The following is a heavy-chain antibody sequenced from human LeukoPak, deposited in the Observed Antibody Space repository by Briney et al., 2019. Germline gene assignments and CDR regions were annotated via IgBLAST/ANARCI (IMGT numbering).Heavy chain of an antibody. J-gene: IGHJ4*02. CDR3: AGGSYGDYDPKFDY. CDR1: GGSINDSS. Sequence: SETLSLTCTVSGGSINDSSWNWIRKPPGQGLEWIGYIYHSGNTNYNPSLKSRVTMSVDTSKNQFSLKLSSVTAADTAVYYCAGGSYGDYDPKFDYWGQGTLVTVSS. V-gene: IGHV4-59*12. CDR2: IYHSGNT. D-gene: IGHD4-17*01.